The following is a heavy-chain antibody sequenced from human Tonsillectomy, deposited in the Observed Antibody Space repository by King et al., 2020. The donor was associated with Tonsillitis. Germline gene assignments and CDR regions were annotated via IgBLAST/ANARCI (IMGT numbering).Heavy chain of an antibody. J-gene: IGHJ3*02. D-gene: IGHD1-26*01. V-gene: IGHV3-15*01. CDR2: IKSKTDGGTT. Sequence: VQLVESGGGLVKPGGSLRLSCAASGFTFSNAWMSWVRQAPGKGLEWVGRIKSKTDGGTTDYAAPVKGRFTISRDDSKNTLYVQMNSLKTEDTAVYYCTTRGRWLRGSYYDVFDIWGQGTIVTVSS. CDR1: GFTFSNAW. CDR3: TTRGRWLRGSYYDVFDI.